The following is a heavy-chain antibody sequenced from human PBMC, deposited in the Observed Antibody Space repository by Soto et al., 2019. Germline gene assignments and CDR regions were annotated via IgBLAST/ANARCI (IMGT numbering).Heavy chain of an antibody. J-gene: IGHJ6*02. Sequence: ASVKVSCKASAYTFTSYYVHWVRQAPGQGPEWMGMINPSRGGTDYAQKFQGRVTMTRNTSISTAYMELSSLRSEDTAVYYCARGRGKIDFWSGYYPYYYYGMDVWGQGTTVTVSS. D-gene: IGHD3-3*01. CDR3: ARGRGKIDFWSGYYPYYYYGMDV. CDR2: INPSRGGT. V-gene: IGHV1-46*01. CDR1: AYTFTSYY.